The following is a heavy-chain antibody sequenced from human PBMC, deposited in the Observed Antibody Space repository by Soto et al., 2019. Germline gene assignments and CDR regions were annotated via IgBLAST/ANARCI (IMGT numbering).Heavy chain of an antibody. J-gene: IGHJ4*02. CDR3: ARPSLYCSGGSCYGTNDLDL. D-gene: IGHD2-15*01. Sequence: PXEXLKISDKISGYXFGNYWTAWVRHMPGKGLEWIGIVFPGYSDTTYSQSFRGQVTLSADQSISTAFLQWRSLKASDTAGYYCARPSLYCSGGSCYGTNDLDLWGRGTKVTV. V-gene: IGHV5-51*01. CDR2: VFPGYSDT. CDR1: GYXFGNYW.